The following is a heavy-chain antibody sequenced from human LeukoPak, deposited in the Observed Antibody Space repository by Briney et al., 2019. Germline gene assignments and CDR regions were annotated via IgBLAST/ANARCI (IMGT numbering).Heavy chain of an antibody. CDR3: ARNWGYFDY. CDR1: GFIFSSYW. J-gene: IGHJ4*02. CDR2: IKEDGSEK. V-gene: IGHV3-7*04. D-gene: IGHD7-27*01. Sequence: PGGSLRLSCAASGFIFSSYWMIWVRQAPGKGLEWVATIKEDGSEKYYGGSVKGRFTISRDNAKNSLFLQMNSLRGEDTAVYHCARNWGYFDYWGQGTLVTVSS.